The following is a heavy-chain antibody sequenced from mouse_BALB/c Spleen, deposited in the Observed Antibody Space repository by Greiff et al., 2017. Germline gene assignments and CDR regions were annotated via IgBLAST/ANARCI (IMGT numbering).Heavy chain of an antibody. Sequence: EVKLVESGGGLVQPGGSRKLSCAASGFTFSSFGMHWVRQAPEKGLEWVAYISSGSSTIYYADTVKGRFTISRDNPKNTLFLQMTSLRSEDTAMYYCARSRLREAWFAYWGQGTLVTVSA. J-gene: IGHJ3*01. CDR3: ARSRLREAWFAY. D-gene: IGHD2-2*01. CDR1: GFTFSSFG. CDR2: ISSGSSTI. V-gene: IGHV5-17*02.